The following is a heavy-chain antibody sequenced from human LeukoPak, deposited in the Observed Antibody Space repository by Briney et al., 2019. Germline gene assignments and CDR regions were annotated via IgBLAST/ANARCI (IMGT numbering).Heavy chain of an antibody. CDR1: GYTFTSYW. V-gene: IGHV3-7*01. CDR2: IKQDGSEK. Sequence: ASVKVSCKASGYTFTSYWMSWVRQAPGKGLEWVANIKQDGSEKYYVDSVKGRFTISRDNAKNSLYLQMNSLRAEDTAVYYCARDGVTYYYDSSGADYWGQGTLVTVSS. J-gene: IGHJ4*02. CDR3: ARDGVTYYYDSSGADY. D-gene: IGHD3-22*01.